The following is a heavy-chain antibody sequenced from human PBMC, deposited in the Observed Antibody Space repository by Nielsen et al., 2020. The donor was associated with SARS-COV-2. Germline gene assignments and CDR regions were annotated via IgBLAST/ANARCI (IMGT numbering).Heavy chain of an antibody. Sequence: GESLKISCKGSGYSFTSNWITWVRQVPGKGLEWVGRIDPSDSYTNYSPSFQGHVTISVDRAISTAFLQWSSLRASDSAMYYCARPASGTYQNPDSWDQGTLVTVTS. V-gene: IGHV5-10-1*01. J-gene: IGHJ4*02. D-gene: IGHD1-26*01. CDR1: GYSFTSNW. CDR2: IDPSDSYT. CDR3: ARPASGTYQNPDS.